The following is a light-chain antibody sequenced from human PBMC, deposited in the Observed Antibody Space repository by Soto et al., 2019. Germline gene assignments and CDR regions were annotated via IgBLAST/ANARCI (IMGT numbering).Light chain of an antibody. CDR2: WAS. J-gene: IGKJ2*01. CDR1: QSVLYSSNNKNY. CDR3: QQYESTPPA. Sequence: DIVMTPSPDSLAVSLGERATINCKSSQSVLYSSNNKNYLAWYQQRQGQPPKLLIYWASTRESGVPDRFSGSGSGTDFTVTITSLQAEDVAVYYCQQYESTPPAFGQGTKLEIK. V-gene: IGKV4-1*01.